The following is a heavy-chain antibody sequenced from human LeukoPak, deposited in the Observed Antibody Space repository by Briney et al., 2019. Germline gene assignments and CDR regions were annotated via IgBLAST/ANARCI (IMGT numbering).Heavy chain of an antibody. V-gene: IGHV1-46*01. D-gene: IGHD2-2*01. Sequence: VASVKVSCKASGYTFTSYYMHWVRQAPGQGLEWLGIINPSGGSTSYAQKFQGRVTMTRDMSTSTVYMELSSLRSEDTAVYYCARAQYTVVPAASFDYWGQGTLVTVSS. CDR1: GYTFTSYY. CDR3: ARAQYTVVPAASFDY. CDR2: INPSGGST. J-gene: IGHJ4*02.